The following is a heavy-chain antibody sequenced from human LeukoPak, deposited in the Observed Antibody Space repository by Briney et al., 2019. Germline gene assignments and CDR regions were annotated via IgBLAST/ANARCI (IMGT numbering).Heavy chain of an antibody. CDR1: GGTFSSYA. J-gene: IGHJ4*02. CDR2: ISTYNGDT. D-gene: IGHD6-13*01. V-gene: IGHV1-18*01. CDR3: ASDHLSIEATGTRY. Sequence: VASVKVSCKASGGTFSSYAISWVRQAPGQGLEWMGWISTYNGDTNYAQKLQGRVTMTTDTSTNTAYMELRSLRSDDTAVYYCASDHLSIEATGTRYWGQGTLVTVSS.